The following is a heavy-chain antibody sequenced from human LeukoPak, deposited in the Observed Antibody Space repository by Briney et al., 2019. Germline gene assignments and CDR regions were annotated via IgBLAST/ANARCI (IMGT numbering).Heavy chain of an antibody. J-gene: IGHJ4*02. Sequence: SETLSLTCTVSGASINSHYWSWIRQPAGKGLEWIGRIYISGSTNYNSSLQSRVTMSVDTSKNQFSLKLSSVTAADTAVYYCARGSWWYDYGTHFDYWGQGTLVTVSS. CDR2: IYISGST. D-gene: IGHD4-17*01. CDR1: GASINSHY. V-gene: IGHV4-4*07. CDR3: ARGSWWYDYGTHFDY.